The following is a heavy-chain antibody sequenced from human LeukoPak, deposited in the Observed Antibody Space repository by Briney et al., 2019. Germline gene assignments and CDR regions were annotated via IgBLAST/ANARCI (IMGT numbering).Heavy chain of an antibody. J-gene: IGHJ4*02. V-gene: IGHV3-30-3*01. CDR3: TTVSAAGQLDY. Sequence: GRSLRLSCAASGFTFSSYAMHWVRQAPGKGLEWVAVISYDGSNKYYADSVKGRFTISRDNSKNTLYLQMNSLKTEDTAVYYCTTVSAAGQLDYWGQGTLVTVSS. D-gene: IGHD6-13*01. CDR1: GFTFSSYA. CDR2: ISYDGSNK.